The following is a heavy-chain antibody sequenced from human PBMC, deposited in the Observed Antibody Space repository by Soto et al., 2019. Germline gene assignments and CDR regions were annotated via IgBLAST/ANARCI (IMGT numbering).Heavy chain of an antibody. V-gene: IGHV1-46*01. CDR1: GYTFTSYH. D-gene: IGHD2-15*01. J-gene: IGHJ4*02. CDR3: ARAGYCSGGSCYFDY. Sequence: AASVKVSCKASGYTFTSYHMHWVRQAPGQGLEWMGIINPSGGNTRYAQKFQGRVTMTRDTSTSTVYMELSSLRSEDTAVYYCARAGYCSGGSCYFDYWGLGTLVTVSS. CDR2: INPSGGNT.